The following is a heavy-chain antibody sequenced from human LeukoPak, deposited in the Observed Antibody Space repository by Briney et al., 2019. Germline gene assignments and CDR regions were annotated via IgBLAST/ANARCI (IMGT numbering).Heavy chain of an antibody. CDR2: MYFGGSS. J-gene: IGHJ4*02. V-gene: IGHV4-59*01. D-gene: IGHD5-18*01. CDR1: GGSISSCY. CDR3: TRASRGYSYGFAEY. Sequence: SETLSLTCTVSGGSISSCYWSWIRQPPGKGLEWIGYMYFGGSSNYNPSLKSRVTISVDTSKNQLSLNLNSVTAADTAVYYCTRASRGYSYGFAEYWGQGTLVTVSS.